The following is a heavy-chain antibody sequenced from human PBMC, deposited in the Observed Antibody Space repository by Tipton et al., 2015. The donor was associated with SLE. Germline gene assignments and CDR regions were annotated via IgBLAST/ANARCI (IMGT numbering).Heavy chain of an antibody. Sequence: LSLTCTVSGDSISSYYWSWVRQAPGKGLEWVSSISSSSSYIYYADSVKGRFTISRDNARNSLYLQMNSLRAEDTAVYYCVREGLCTGGSCNYYFNFWGQGTQVAVSS. CDR1: GDSISSYY. J-gene: IGHJ4*02. CDR2: ISSSSSYI. V-gene: IGHV3-21*01. D-gene: IGHD2-8*02. CDR3: VREGLCTGGSCNYYFNF.